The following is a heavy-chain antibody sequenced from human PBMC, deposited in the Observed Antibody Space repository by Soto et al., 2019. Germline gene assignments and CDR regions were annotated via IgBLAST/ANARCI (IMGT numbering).Heavy chain of an antibody. CDR2: VHYSGSI. J-gene: IGHJ4*02. V-gene: IGHV4-31*03. D-gene: IGHD6-25*01. CDR1: GVSINNGNDY. CDR3: VRGTDLYKCGL. Sequence: QVQLQESGPGLVKPSGTLSLTCTVSGVSINNGNDYWTWIRQHPGKGLEWIGHVHYSGSIHYNPSLQXRXTXSXXTSKNQVSLELSSATVADTAVFYCVRGTDLYKCGLWGQGTLVTVSS.